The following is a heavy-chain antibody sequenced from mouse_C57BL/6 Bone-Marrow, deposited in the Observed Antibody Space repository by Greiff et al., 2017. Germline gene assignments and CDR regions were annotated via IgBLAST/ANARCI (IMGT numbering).Heavy chain of an antibody. CDR2: LNPGSGGT. CDR1: GYAFTNYL. V-gene: IGHV1-54*01. CDR3: ACGYYAMDY. Sequence: VQLQQSGAELVRPGTSVKVSCKASGYAFTNYLIEWVKHRPGQGLEWIGVLNPGSGGTNYNEKFKGKATLTADKSSSTAYMQLSSLTSEDSAVYFCACGYYAMDYWGQGTSVTVSS. J-gene: IGHJ4*01.